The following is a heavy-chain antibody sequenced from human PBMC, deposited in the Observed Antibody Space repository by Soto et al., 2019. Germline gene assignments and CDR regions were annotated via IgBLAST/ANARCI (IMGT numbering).Heavy chain of an antibody. V-gene: IGHV3-11*01. D-gene: IGHD3-3*01. CDR1: GFTFSDHY. CDR2: ISNSGSTI. CDR3: ARFGEITYKD. Sequence: QVQLVESGGGLVKPGESLRLSCAASGFTFSDHYVTWIRQAPGKGLEWVSYISNSGSTIYYADSVKGRFTISRDNAENSWYLQINSLRAEDPPVFFCARFGEITYKDWAKGPLVPVSS. J-gene: IGHJ4*02.